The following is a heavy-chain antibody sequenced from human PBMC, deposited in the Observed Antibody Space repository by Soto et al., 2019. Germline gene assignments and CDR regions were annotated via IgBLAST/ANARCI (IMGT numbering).Heavy chain of an antibody. Sequence: QVQLQESGPGLVKPSETLSLTCTVSGGSVSSGSYYWSWIRQPPGKGLEWIGYIYYSGSTNYNPSLESRVTISVDTAKDQFSLKLSSVTAADTAVYYCARPLYSYGPMDVWGQGTTVTVSS. D-gene: IGHD5-18*01. CDR2: IYYSGST. CDR1: GGSVSSGSYY. J-gene: IGHJ6*02. V-gene: IGHV4-61*01. CDR3: ARPLYSYGPMDV.